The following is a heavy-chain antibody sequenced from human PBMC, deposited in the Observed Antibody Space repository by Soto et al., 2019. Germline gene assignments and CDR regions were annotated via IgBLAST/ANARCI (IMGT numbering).Heavy chain of an antibody. J-gene: IGHJ4*02. D-gene: IGHD3-10*01. V-gene: IGHV3-21*01. CDR1: GFTFSSYS. CDR2: ISSSSSYI. CDR3: ARTTMVRGVPPYY. Sequence: GGSLRLSCAASGFTFSSYSMNWVRQAPGKGLEWVSSISSSSSYIYYADSVKGRFTISRDNAKNSLYLQMNSLRAEDTAVYYCARTTMVRGVPPYYWGQGTLVSVSS.